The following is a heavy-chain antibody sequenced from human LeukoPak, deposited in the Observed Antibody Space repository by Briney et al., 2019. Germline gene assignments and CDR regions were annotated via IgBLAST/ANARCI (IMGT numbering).Heavy chain of an antibody. CDR2: IIPIFGTA. V-gene: IGHV1-69*05. Sequence: GSSVKVSCKASGGTLSSYAISWVRQAPGQGLECMGGIIPIFGTANYAQKFQGRVTITTDESTSTAYMELSSLRSEDTAVYYCARVGLGGEQQPDYWGQGTLVTVSS. J-gene: IGHJ4*02. D-gene: IGHD6-13*01. CDR3: ARVGLGGEQQPDY. CDR1: GGTLSSYA.